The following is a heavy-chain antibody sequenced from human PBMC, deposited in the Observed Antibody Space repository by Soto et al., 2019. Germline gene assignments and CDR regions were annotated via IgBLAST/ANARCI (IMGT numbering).Heavy chain of an antibody. CDR1: GGSISSYY. D-gene: IGHD5-18*01. V-gene: IGHV4-59*01. J-gene: IGHJ4*02. Sequence: PSETLSLTCTVSGGSISSYYLSWIRQPPGKGLEWIGYIYYSGSTNYNPSLKSRVTISVDTSKNQFSLKLSSVTAADTAVYYCARDNGYSYGYILDHWGQESLVTV. CDR3: ARDNGYSYGYILDH. CDR2: IYYSGST.